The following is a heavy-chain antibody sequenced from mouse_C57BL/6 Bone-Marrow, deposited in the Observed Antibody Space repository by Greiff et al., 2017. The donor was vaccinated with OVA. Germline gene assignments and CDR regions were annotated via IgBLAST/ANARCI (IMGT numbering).Heavy chain of an antibody. CDR2: IHPNSGST. D-gene: IGHD1-1*02. CDR3: ARGLWRAWFAY. CDR1: GYTSTSYW. Sequence: VQLQQSGAELVKPGASVKLSCKASGYTSTSYWMHWVKQRPGQGLEWIGMIHPNSGSTNYNEKFKSKATLTVDKSSSTAYMQLSSLTSEDSAVYYCARGLWRAWFAYWGQGTLVTVSA. V-gene: IGHV1-64*01. J-gene: IGHJ3*01.